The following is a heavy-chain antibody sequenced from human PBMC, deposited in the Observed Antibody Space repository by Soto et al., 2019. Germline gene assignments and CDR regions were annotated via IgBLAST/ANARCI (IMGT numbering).Heavy chain of an antibody. D-gene: IGHD1-26*01. J-gene: IGHJ4*02. CDR2: IYWDDSK. CDR1: GFSLTTDRVG. CDR3: AHAYGGRSLY. V-gene: IGHV2-5*02. Sequence: QITLKESGPTLVKPTQTLTLTCTFSGFSLTTDRVGVGWIRQPPGEALEWLAVIYWDDSKTYRPSLESRLTITTDTPKNQVALTMTTMDSLDTATYYCAHAYGGRSLYWGQGTLVTVSS.